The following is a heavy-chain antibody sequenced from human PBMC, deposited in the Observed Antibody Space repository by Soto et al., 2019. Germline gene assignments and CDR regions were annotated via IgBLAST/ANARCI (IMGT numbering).Heavy chain of an antibody. CDR3: ARGSYYSGWV. V-gene: IGHV6-1*01. Sequence: SQTLSLTCAISGDSVSSTSAAWSWIRQSPSRGLEWLGRTYYRSKWYSDYAVSVKSRITINPDTSKNQFSLQLNSVTPEDTAVYYCARGSYYSGWVWGQGPLVTVPS. D-gene: IGHD6-19*01. CDR1: GDSVSSTSAA. CDR2: TYYRSKWYS. J-gene: IGHJ4*02.